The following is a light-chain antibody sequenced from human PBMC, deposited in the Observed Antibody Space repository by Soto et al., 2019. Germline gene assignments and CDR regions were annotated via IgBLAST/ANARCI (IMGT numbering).Light chain of an antibody. V-gene: IGKV1-9*01. CDR2: ATS. CDR3: QQLNSYPYT. J-gene: IGKJ2*01. CDR1: QGISSY. Sequence: IQLTQSPSSLSASVGDRVTITCRASQGISSYLALYQQKPGKAPKLLIYATSTLQSGVPSRFSGSGSETDFTLTISSLQPEDFATYYCQQLNSYPYTFGQGTKLEIK.